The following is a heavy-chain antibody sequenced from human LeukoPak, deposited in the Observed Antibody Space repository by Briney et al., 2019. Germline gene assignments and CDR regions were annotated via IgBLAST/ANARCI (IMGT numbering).Heavy chain of an antibody. CDR3: ARSGVVVAALERGVANWFDP. CDR1: GFTFSSYS. J-gene: IGHJ5*02. Sequence: GGSLRLSCAASGFTFSSYSMNWVRQAPGKGLEWVSSISSSSSYIYYADSVKGRFTISRDNAKNSLFPQMNSLRAEDTAVYCCARSGVVVAALERGVANWFDPWGQGTLVTVSS. CDR2: ISSSSSYI. D-gene: IGHD2-15*01. V-gene: IGHV3-21*01.